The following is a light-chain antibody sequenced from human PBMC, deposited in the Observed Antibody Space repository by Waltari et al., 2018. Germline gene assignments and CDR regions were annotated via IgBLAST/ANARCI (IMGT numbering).Light chain of an antibody. V-gene: IGKV3-20*01. CDR1: QSVSRAF. CDR2: GAS. J-gene: IGKJ1*01. Sequence: EIVLTQSPGTLYLSPGERVTLSCRASQSVSRAFAWYKQKPGQAPRLLIYGASSRATGIPDSFSGSVSGTDFSLTISRLEPEDFAVYYCQHYVRLPVTFGQGTKVEIK. CDR3: QHYVRLPVT.